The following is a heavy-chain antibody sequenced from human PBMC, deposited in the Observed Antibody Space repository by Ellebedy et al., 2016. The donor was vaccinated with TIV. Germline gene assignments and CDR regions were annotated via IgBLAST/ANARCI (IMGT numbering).Heavy chain of an antibody. CDR1: GFSFRSYW. CDR3: ARRGSYGDYAVQINSWFDA. V-gene: IGHV3-7*01. CDR2: IYQDGSDQ. D-gene: IGHD4-17*01. J-gene: IGHJ5*02. Sequence: GESLKISCEASGFSFRSYWMGWVCQAPGKGLDWVANIYQDGSDQHYVDSVKGRFTISRDNAKNFLFLQMNSLRVEDTAVYYCARRGSYGDYAVQINSWFDAWGQGIRVTVSS.